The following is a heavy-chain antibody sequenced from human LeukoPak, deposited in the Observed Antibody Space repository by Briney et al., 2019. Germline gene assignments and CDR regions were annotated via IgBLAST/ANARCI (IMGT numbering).Heavy chain of an antibody. Sequence: GGSLRLSCAASGITFSTYWMTWVRQAPGKGLEWVANIKGDGSEKYYVDSVKGRFTISRDNAKNSLCLQMNSLRVEDTAVYYCARDYSSTSGKHAFDIWGQGTMVAVSS. CDR3: ARDYSSTSGKHAFDI. CDR2: IKGDGSEK. CDR1: GITFSTYW. J-gene: IGHJ3*02. D-gene: IGHD6-13*01. V-gene: IGHV3-7*01.